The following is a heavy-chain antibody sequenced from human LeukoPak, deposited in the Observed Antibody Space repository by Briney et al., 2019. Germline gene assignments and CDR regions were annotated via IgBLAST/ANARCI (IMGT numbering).Heavy chain of an antibody. V-gene: IGHV1-69*13. CDR2: IIPIFGTA. Sequence: ASVKVSCKASGGTFSSYAISWVRQAPGQGVEWMGGIIPIFGTANYAQKLQGRVTITADQSTSTAYMELSSLRSQDTAVYYCARSSGWNSFDYWGQGTLVTVSS. J-gene: IGHJ4*02. CDR3: ARSSGWNSFDY. D-gene: IGHD6-19*01. CDR1: GGTFSSYA.